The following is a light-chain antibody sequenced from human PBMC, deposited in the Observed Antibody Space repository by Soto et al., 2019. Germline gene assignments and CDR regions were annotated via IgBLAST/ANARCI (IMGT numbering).Light chain of an antibody. CDR2: DVS. J-gene: IGLJ1*01. Sequence: QSALTQPASVSGSPGQSITISCTGTSSDVGGYNSVSWYQQPPGKAPKLVIFDVSNRPSGVSNRFSGSKSGNTASLTISGLQPEDEADYYCLSYTSSTTYVFGTGTKLTV. CDR3: LSYTSSTTYV. V-gene: IGLV2-14*01. CDR1: SSDVGGYNS.